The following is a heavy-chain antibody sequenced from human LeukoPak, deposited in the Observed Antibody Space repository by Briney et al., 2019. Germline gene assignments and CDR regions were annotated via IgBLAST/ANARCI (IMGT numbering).Heavy chain of an antibody. CDR2: ITYDGSNT. J-gene: IGHJ4*02. V-gene: IGHV3-30*04. Sequence: GGSLRLSCATSGFTFSTSTMRWVRQAPGKGLAGVAFITYDGSNTYYRDSVEGRFTISRDDSKNTVYLQMNGPRAEDTAVYYCGGSSSTARFYFDDWGQGILVTV. CDR3: GGSSSTARFYFDD. D-gene: IGHD3-16*01. CDR1: GFTFSTST.